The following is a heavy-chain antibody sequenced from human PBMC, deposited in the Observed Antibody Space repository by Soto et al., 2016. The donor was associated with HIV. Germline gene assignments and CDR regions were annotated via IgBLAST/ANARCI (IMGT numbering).Heavy chain of an antibody. V-gene: IGHV1-2*02. CDR3: ATGRVSHMGSGRV. CDR1: GYSFTGYY. CDR2: INPDTGYT. J-gene: IGHJ4*02. D-gene: IGHD3-10*01. Sequence: QVQLVQSGAEVKKPGASVKVSCKASGYSFTGYYMHWMRQAPGHGLEWMGWINPDTGYTKFAQKFQDRVTMTRDSSISAVYMELSSLTSDDTAVYYCATGRVSHMGSGRVRGQGSLV.